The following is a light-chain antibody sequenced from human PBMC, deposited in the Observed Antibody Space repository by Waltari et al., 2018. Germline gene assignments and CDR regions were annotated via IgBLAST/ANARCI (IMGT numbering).Light chain of an antibody. CDR1: QTISTW. CDR3: QQHGNHSPYT. J-gene: IGKJ2*01. Sequence: DIQMTQSPSTLSASVGDRVTMTCRASQTISTWLAWYQQKPGKASKLLSYKASSLETGVPSRFSGSGSGTEFTLTISSLQPDDCATYYCQQHGNHSPYTSGQGTKLEIK. V-gene: IGKV1-5*03. CDR2: KAS.